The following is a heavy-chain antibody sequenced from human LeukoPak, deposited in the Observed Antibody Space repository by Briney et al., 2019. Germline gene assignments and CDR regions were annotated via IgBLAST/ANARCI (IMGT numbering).Heavy chain of an antibody. J-gene: IGHJ4*02. CDR1: GGSISSYY. D-gene: IGHD3-9*01. V-gene: IGHV4-59*08. CDR2: IYYSGST. CDR3: ARGPHYDILTGFGYYFDY. Sequence: PSETLSLTCTVSGGSISSYYWSWIRQPPGKGLEWIGYIYYSGSTNYNPSLKSRVTISVDTSKNQFSLKLSSVTAADTAVYYCARGPHYDILTGFGYYFDYWGQGTLVTVSS.